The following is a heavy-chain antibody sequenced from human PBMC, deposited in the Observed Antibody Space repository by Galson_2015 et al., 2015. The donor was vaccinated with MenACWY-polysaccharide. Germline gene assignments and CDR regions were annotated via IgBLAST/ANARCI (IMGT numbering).Heavy chain of an antibody. CDR3: AHSRGRSYGLLDY. Sequence: PALVKPTQPLTLPRAFSGFSLRTSGVGVAWIRQPPGKALEWLGMIYWDNDKRYSPSLKSRLTITKDTSKNQVVLSMTNMDPVDTATYFRAHSRGRSYGLLDYWGQGTLVTVSS. J-gene: IGHJ4*02. CDR2: IYWDNDK. D-gene: IGHD5-18*01. V-gene: IGHV2-5*02. CDR1: GFSLRTSGVG.